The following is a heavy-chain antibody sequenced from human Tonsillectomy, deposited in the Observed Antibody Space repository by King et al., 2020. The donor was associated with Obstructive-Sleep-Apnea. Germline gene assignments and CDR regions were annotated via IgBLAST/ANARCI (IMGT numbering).Heavy chain of an antibody. J-gene: IGHJ4*02. Sequence: QLVQSGAEVKKPGASVKVSCKASGYTFTGYYMHWVRQAPGQGLEWMGWINPNSGGTNYAQKFQGRVTMTRDTSINTAYMELSRLRSDETAVYYCARENTHTTGWSNGPDGNDYWGQGTLVTVSS. CDR3: ARENTHTTGWSNGPDGNDY. CDR1: GYTFTGYY. CDR2: INPNSGGT. D-gene: IGHD6-19*01. V-gene: IGHV1-2*02.